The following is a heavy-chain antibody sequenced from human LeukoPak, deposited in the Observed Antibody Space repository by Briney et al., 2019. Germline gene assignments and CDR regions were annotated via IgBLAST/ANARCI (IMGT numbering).Heavy chain of an antibody. D-gene: IGHD3-22*01. CDR2: IWYDGSNK. V-gene: IGHV3-33*01. Sequence: GGSLRLSCAASGFTFSSYGMHWVRQAPGKGLEWVAVIWYDGSNKYYADSVKGRFTISRDNSKNTLYLQMSSLRAEDTAVYYCARDIDYYDSSGYCWGQGTLVTVSS. J-gene: IGHJ4*02. CDR1: GFTFSSYG. CDR3: ARDIDYYDSSGYC.